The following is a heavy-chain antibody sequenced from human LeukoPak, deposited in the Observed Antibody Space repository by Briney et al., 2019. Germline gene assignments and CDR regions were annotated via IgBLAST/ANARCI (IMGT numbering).Heavy chain of an antibody. CDR3: ARGSKRLGPHDYFDY. V-gene: IGHV1-69*06. D-gene: IGHD2-2*01. Sequence: GASVKVSCKASGGTFSSYAISWVRQAPGQGLEWMGGIIPIFGTANYAQKFQGRVTITADKSTSTAYMELSSLRSEDTAVYYCARGSKRLGPHDYFDYWGQGTLVTVSS. CDR1: GGTFSSYA. J-gene: IGHJ4*02. CDR2: IIPIFGTA.